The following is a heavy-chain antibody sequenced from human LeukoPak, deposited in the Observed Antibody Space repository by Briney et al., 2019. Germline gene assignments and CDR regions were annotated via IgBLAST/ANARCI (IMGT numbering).Heavy chain of an antibody. CDR1: GGSITTTDFD. J-gene: IGHJ5*01. CDR2: ISSSGKA. Sequence: SETLSLTCAVSGGSITTTDFDWAWIRQPPGQGFEWIATISSSGKAYYYPSLMSRVTISVDTSKNQFSLDVTSVTAADTGPFYCARFKGGTGFDYWGQGILVIVS. CDR3: ARFKGGTGFDY. V-gene: IGHV4-39*01. D-gene: IGHD1-26*01.